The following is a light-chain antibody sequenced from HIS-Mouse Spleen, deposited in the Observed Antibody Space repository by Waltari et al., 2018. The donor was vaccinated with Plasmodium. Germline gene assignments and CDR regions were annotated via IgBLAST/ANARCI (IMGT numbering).Light chain of an antibody. Sequence: DIQMTQSPSSLSASVGDRVTITGRARQSISSYLNWYQQKPGKCPKLLIYAAASLQSGVPSRFRRSGSGTDFTLTISSLQPEDFATYYCQQNYNTWTFGQGTKVEIK. V-gene: IGKV1-39*01. CDR3: QQNYNTWT. J-gene: IGKJ1*01. CDR1: QSISSY. CDR2: AAA.